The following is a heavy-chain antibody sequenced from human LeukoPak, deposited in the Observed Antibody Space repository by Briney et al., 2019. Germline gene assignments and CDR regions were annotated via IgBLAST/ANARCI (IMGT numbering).Heavy chain of an antibody. CDR3: ATSVTSSSGWYYGY. V-gene: IGHV4-59*04. CDR1: GFTFSSYSMN. J-gene: IGHJ4*02. Sequence: SGGSLRLSCAASGFTFSSYSMNWVRQAPGKGLEWTGSIYYGGRTYYNPSLKSRVTMPVDTSKNQFSLKLSSVTAADTAIYYCATSVTSSSGWYYGYWGQGSLVTVSS. CDR2: IYYGGRT. D-gene: IGHD6-19*01.